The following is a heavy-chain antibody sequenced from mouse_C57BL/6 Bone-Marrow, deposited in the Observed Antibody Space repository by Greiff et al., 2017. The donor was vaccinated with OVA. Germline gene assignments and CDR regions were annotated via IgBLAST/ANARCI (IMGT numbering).Heavy chain of an antibody. V-gene: IGHV1-81*01. Sequence: VKLQESGAELARPGASVKLSCKASGYTFTSYGISWVKQRTGQGLEWIGEIYPRSGNTYYNEKFKGKATLTADKSSSTAYMELRSLTSEDSAVYFCARSRERDFDVWGTGTTVTVSS. J-gene: IGHJ1*03. CDR2: IYPRSGNT. CDR1: GYTFTSYG. CDR3: ARSRERDFDV.